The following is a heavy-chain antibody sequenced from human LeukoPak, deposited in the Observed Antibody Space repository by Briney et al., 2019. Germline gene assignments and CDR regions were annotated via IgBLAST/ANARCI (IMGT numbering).Heavy chain of an antibody. CDR1: GGSISSYY. J-gene: IGHJ4*02. CDR3: ARDVGYYDSRDYYYVGRAPFDY. D-gene: IGHD3-22*01. CDR2: IYYSGST. Sequence: SETLSLTCTVSGGSISSYYWSWIRQPPGKGLEWIGYIYYSGSTNYNPSLKSRVTISVDTSKNQFSLKLSSVTAADTAVYYCARDVGYYDSRDYYYVGRAPFDYWGQGTLVTVSS. V-gene: IGHV4-59*12.